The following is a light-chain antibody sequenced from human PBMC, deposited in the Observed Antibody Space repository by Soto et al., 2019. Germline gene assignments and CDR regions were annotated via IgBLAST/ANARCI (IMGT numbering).Light chain of an antibody. V-gene: IGKV2-28*01. CDR1: RSLLHSDGYNY. CDR3: MQALLTPHT. CDR2: LTF. Sequence: DVVMTQSPLSLPVTPAEPASISCRSSRSLLHSDGYNYVHWYLQKPGQSPQLLIYLTFNRASGVPDRLSGSGSGTDFTLRISSVEAEDVGVYYCMQALLTPHTFGQGTKLEIK. J-gene: IGKJ2*01.